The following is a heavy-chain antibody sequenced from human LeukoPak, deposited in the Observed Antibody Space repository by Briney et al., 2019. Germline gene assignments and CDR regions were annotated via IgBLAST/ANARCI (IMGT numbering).Heavy chain of an antibody. CDR3: ARDPYYYGSGPSD. CDR1: GGSISSYY. Sequence: SETLSLTCTVSGGSISSYYWSWIRQPPGKGLEWIGYIYYSGSTNYNPSLKSRVTISVDTSKNQFSLKLSSVTAADTAVYYCARDPYYYGSGPSDWGQGTLVTVST. CDR2: IYYSGST. J-gene: IGHJ4*02. D-gene: IGHD3-10*01. V-gene: IGHV4-59*12.